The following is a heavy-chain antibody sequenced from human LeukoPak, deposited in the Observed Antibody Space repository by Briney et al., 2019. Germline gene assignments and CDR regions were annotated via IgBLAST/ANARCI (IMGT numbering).Heavy chain of an antibody. CDR3: ARGDGVLNWFDP. Sequence: ASVKVSCKASGYTFTGYYMHWVRQAPGQGLEWMGWINPNSGGTNYAQKFQGRVTMTRDTSISTAYMELSRLRSDDAAVYYCARGDGVLNWFDPWGQGTLVTVSS. V-gene: IGHV1-2*02. J-gene: IGHJ5*02. D-gene: IGHD3-16*01. CDR2: INPNSGGT. CDR1: GYTFTGYY.